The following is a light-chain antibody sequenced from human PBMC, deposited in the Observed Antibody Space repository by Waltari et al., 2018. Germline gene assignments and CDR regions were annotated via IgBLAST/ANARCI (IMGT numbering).Light chain of an antibody. CDR1: SSGVGTYNL. Sequence: QSALTQPASVSGSPGQSITISCTGTSSGVGTYNLVSWYQQHPGKAPKLMIYEGSKRPSGVSNRFPGSKSGNTASLTISGLQAEDEADYYCCSYAGAVFGGGTKLTIL. V-gene: IGLV2-23*01. J-gene: IGLJ3*02. CDR3: CSYAGAV. CDR2: EGS.